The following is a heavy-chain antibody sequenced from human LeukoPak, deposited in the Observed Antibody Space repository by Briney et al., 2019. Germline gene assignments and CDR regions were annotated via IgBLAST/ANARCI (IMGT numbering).Heavy chain of an antibody. CDR2: INNDGSST. D-gene: IGHD3-10*01. Sequence: GGSLRLSCAASGFTFRTYGMNWVRQAPGKGLVWVSRINNDGSSTSYADSVQGRFTISRDNAKNTLYLQMNSLRAEDTALYYCARVARGDYYYYYMDVWGKGTTVTVSS. V-gene: IGHV3-74*01. CDR1: GFTFRTYG. CDR3: ARVARGDYYYYYMDV. J-gene: IGHJ6*03.